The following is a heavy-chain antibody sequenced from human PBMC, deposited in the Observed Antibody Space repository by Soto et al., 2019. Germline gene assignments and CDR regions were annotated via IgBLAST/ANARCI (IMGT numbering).Heavy chain of an antibody. CDR1: GYTLTELS. V-gene: IGHV1-24*01. CDR2: FDPEDGET. J-gene: IGHJ5*02. CDR3: ATARTYNWNYGSPPNWFDP. D-gene: IGHD1-7*01. Sequence: GASVKVSCKVSGYTLTELSMHWVRQAPGKGLEWMGGFDPEDGETIYAQKFQGRVTMTEDTSTDAAYMELSSLRSEDTAVYYCATARTYNWNYGSPPNWFDPWGQGTLVTVSS.